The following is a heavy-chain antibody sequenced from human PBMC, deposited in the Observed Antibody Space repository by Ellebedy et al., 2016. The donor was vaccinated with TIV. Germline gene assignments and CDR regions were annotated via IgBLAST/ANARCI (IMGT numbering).Heavy chain of an antibody. V-gene: IGHV3-21*01. CDR2: ISRSGTYI. CDR3: ARPAASYSSSWYDFDC. Sequence: GESLKISCAASGFTFSTYTMNWVRQAPGKGLEWVSSISRSGTYIHNADSVKGRFTISRDNAKSSLYLQMNSLRVEDTAVYYCARPAASYSSSWYDFDCWGQGTLVTVSS. CDR1: GFTFSTYT. J-gene: IGHJ4*02. D-gene: IGHD6-13*01.